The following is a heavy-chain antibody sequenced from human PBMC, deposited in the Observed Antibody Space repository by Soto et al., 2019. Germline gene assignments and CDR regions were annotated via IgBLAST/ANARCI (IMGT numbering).Heavy chain of an antibody. Sequence: GASVKVSCKASGYTFTNYGISWVRQAPGQGLEWMGWINTYNGNTNYAQKFQGRVTITADKSTSTAYMELSSLRSEDTAVYYCARLLYYDSSGYPVDYWGQGTLVTVSS. CDR2: INTYNGNT. J-gene: IGHJ4*02. CDR1: GYTFTNYG. CDR3: ARLLYYDSSGYPVDY. V-gene: IGHV1-18*01. D-gene: IGHD3-22*01.